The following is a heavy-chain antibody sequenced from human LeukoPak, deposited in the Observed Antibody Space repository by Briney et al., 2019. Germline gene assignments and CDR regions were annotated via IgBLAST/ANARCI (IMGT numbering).Heavy chain of an antibody. D-gene: IGHD3-10*01. J-gene: IGHJ5*02. Sequence: PGGSLRLSCAASGFTFSSYSMNWVRQAPGKGLEWVSSISSSSSYIYYADSVKGRFTISRDNAKNSLYLQMNSRRAEDTAVYYCARAVLLWFGESNNWFDPWGQGTLVTVSS. CDR3: ARAVLLWFGESNNWFDP. V-gene: IGHV3-21*01. CDR1: GFTFSSYS. CDR2: ISSSSSYI.